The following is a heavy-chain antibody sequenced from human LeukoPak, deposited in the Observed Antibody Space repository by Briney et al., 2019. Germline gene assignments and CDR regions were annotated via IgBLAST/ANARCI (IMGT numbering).Heavy chain of an antibody. Sequence: GGSLRLSCAASGFTFSSYAMSWVRQAPGKGLEWVSAISGSGGSTYYADSVKGRFTISRDNSKNTLYLQLNSLGAEDTAVYYCARRIPTTWACDIWGQGTMVTVSS. CDR2: ISGSGGST. J-gene: IGHJ3*02. D-gene: IGHD1-1*01. CDR1: GFTFSSYA. CDR3: ARRIPTTWACDI. V-gene: IGHV3-23*01.